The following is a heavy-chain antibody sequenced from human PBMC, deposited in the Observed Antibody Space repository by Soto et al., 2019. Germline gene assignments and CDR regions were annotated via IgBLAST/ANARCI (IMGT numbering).Heavy chain of an antibody. CDR3: ARVVYDSSGYYYYYYGMDV. V-gene: IGHV1-18*01. J-gene: IGHJ6*02. Sequence: QVQLVQSGAEVKKPGASVKVSCKASGYTFTSYGISWVRQAPGQGLEWMGWISAYNGNTNYAQKLQGRATMTTDTXXSXAXTELRSLRSDDTAVYYCARVVYDSSGYYYYYYGMDVWGQGTTVTVSS. CDR1: GYTFTSYG. CDR2: ISAYNGNT. D-gene: IGHD3-22*01.